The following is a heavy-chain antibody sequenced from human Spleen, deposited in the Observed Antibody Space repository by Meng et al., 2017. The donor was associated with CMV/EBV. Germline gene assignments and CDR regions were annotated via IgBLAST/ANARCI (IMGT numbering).Heavy chain of an antibody. V-gene: IGHV3-30*04. J-gene: IGHJ4*02. Sequence: GESLKISCGASGFTFSSYGLHWVRQAPGKGLEWVAVISYDGKKKSYADSVKGRIIISRDNSKNTLYLQMNSLRPEDTAMYYCARSESRTVDTAMGHWGQGTLVTVSS. D-gene: IGHD5-18*01. CDR2: ISYDGKKK. CDR3: ARSESRTVDTAMGH. CDR1: GFTFSSYG.